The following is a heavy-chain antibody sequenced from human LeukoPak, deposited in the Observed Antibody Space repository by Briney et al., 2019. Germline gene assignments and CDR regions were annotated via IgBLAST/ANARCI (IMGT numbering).Heavy chain of an antibody. V-gene: IGHV1-3*01. D-gene: IGHD2-2*01. J-gene: IGHJ6*03. CDR2: MNAGNGNT. CDR1: GYIFTDYA. Sequence: ASVKVSCKASGYIFTDYAIHWLRQAPGQRPEWMGWMNAGNGNTKYSQKFQGRITLIRDTSAATAYMELSSLRHDDLAVYYCARGRGTSGTNRDFYYYYYMDVWGKGTTVTVSS. CDR3: ARGRGTSGTNRDFYYYYYMDV.